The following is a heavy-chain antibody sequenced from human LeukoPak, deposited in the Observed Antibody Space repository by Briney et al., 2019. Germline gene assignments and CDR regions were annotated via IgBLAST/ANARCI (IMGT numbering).Heavy chain of an antibody. Sequence: ASVKVSCKASGYTFTSYDIKWVGQATGQGLEWMGWMNPNSGNTGYAQNSQGRVTMTRNTSISTAYTELSSLRSEDTAVHYCATGFTTMAVDYFDYWGQGTLVTVSP. CDR3: ATGFTTMAVDYFDY. D-gene: IGHD5-18*01. J-gene: IGHJ4*02. V-gene: IGHV1-8*01. CDR1: GYTFTSYD. CDR2: MNPNSGNT.